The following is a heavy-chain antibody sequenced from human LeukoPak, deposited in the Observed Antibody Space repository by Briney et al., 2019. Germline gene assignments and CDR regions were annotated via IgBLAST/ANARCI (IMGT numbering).Heavy chain of an antibody. V-gene: IGHV4-4*07. J-gene: IGHJ4*02. Sequence: PSETLSLTCTVSGGSISSYYWSWIRQPAGKGLEWIGRIYTSGSTNYNPSLKSRVTMSVDTSKNQFSLKLSSVTAADTAVYYCAREGTNYDYVWGSYRYSGFAYWGQGTLVTVSS. D-gene: IGHD3-16*02. CDR3: AREGTNYDYVWGSYRYSGFAY. CDR2: IYTSGST. CDR1: GGSISSYY.